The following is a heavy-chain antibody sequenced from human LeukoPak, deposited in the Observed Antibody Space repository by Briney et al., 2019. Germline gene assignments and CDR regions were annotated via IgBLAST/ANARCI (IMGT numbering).Heavy chain of an antibody. V-gene: IGHV1-18*01. D-gene: IGHD4-23*01. CDR3: ARQGYGVTSQGAADY. CDR2: ISAYNGNT. J-gene: IGHJ4*02. Sequence: ASVKVSCKASGYTFTSYGISWVRQAPGQGLEWMGWISAYNGNTNYAQKLQGRVTMTTGTSTSTAYMELRSLRSDDTAVYYCARQGYGVTSQGAADYWGQGTLVTVSS. CDR1: GYTFTSYG.